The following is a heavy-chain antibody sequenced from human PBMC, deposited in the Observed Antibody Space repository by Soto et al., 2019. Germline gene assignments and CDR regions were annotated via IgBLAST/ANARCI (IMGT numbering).Heavy chain of an antibody. CDR2: IYYSGT. CDR3: AGTCGGCGPNSGASAFDT. CDR1: GGSISIYY. D-gene: IGHD2-21*01. V-gene: IGHV4-59*01. J-gene: IGHJ3*02. Sequence: SETLSLTCSVAGGSISIYYWSWIRQPPGKGLEWIAYIYYSGTSYNPSLKSRVSISLDTSTNQFSLKLSSVNAADTAVYYCAGTCGGCGPNSGASAFDTWGQGTMVTVSS.